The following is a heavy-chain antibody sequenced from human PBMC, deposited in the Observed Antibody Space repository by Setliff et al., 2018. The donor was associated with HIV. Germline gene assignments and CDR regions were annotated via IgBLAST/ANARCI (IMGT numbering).Heavy chain of an antibody. CDR3: ARDLAYCSGGSCYRPFIYYFYYMDV. V-gene: IGHV1-2*02. Sequence: ASVKVSCKASGFGFDDYYIHWVRQAPGQGLEWMGCVIPNSGKTYYAQEFQGRVTMTSDTSINTAYMEVSWLTSDDTAIYYCARDLAYCSGGSCYRPFIYYFYYMDVWGKGATVTVSS. CDR1: GFGFDDYY. D-gene: IGHD2-15*01. CDR2: VIPNSGKT. J-gene: IGHJ6*03.